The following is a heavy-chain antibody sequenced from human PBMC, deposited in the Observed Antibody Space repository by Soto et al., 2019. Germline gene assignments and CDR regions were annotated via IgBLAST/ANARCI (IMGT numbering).Heavy chain of an antibody. CDR2: ISYSGST. D-gene: IGHD5-12*01. CDR1: GGSISSGSYY. CDR3: ARGRGYSGYEGIFDY. V-gene: IGHV4-30-4*01. Sequence: SEILSLTCTVSGGSISSGSYYWSWIRQPPGKGLEWIGFISYSGSTYYNASLKSRVTISVDTSKNQFSLNLSSVTAADTAVYYCARGRGYSGYEGIFDYWGQGTLVTVSS. J-gene: IGHJ4*02.